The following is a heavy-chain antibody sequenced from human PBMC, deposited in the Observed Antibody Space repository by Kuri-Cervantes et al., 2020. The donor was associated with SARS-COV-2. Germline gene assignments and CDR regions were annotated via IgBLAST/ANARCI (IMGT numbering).Heavy chain of an antibody. J-gene: IGHJ4*02. D-gene: IGHD7-27*01. V-gene: IGHV4-61*01. CDR1: GGSVSSGSYY. CDR3: ARDRLGRYYFDY. Sequence: SETLSLTCTVSGGSVSSGSYYWSWIRQPPGKGLEWIGYIYYSGSTNYNPSLKSRVTISVDTSKNQFSLKLSSVTAADTAVYYCARDRLGRYYFDYWGQGTLVTVSS. CDR2: IYYSGST.